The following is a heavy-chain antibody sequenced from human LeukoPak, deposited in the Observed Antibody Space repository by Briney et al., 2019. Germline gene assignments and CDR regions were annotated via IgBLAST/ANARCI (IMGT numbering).Heavy chain of an antibody. V-gene: IGHV3-11*01. CDR1: GLRFSDQY. Sequence: GGSLRLSCAASGLRFSDQYMIWIRQTPGKGLEWVSFISGSGVNRFYADSMKGRFTISKDNTKNSLYLQMNSLRAEDTAIYYCATLHFYAMGVWGQGTTVTVSS. J-gene: IGHJ6*02. CDR2: ISGSGVNR. CDR3: ATLHFYAMGV.